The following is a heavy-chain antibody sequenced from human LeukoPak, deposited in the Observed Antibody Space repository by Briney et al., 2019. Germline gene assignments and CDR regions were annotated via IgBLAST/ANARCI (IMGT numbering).Heavy chain of an antibody. Sequence: SETLSLTWTVSGGSISSYYWSWIRQPPGKGLEWIGYIYYSGSTNYNPSLKSRVTISVDTSKNQFSLKLSSVTAADTAVYYCARVRGDSSGYYDYYYYGMDVWGQGTTVTVSS. V-gene: IGHV4-59*01. CDR1: GGSISSYY. D-gene: IGHD3-22*01. J-gene: IGHJ6*02. CDR2: IYYSGST. CDR3: ARVRGDSSGYYDYYYYGMDV.